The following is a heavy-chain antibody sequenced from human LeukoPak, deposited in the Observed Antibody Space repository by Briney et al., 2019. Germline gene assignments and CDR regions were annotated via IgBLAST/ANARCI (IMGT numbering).Heavy chain of an antibody. CDR2: INHSGTT. CDR1: GGSFSDYY. J-gene: IGHJ5*02. Sequence: SETLSLTCAVYGGSFSDYYWSWIRQPPGKGLEWIGEINHSGTTDYNPSLKSRVTISVDTSKNQFSPKLSSVTAADTAVYYCARGRDYSNSVAGWFDPWGQGTLVTVSS. V-gene: IGHV4-34*01. D-gene: IGHD4-11*01. CDR3: ARGRDYSNSVAGWFDP.